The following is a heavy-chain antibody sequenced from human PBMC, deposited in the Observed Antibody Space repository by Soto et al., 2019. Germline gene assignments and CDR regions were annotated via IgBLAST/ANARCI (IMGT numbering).Heavy chain of an antibody. V-gene: IGHV2-5*01. CDR1: GFSLSTGGVR. Sequence: SGPTLVNPTQTLTLTYTFSGFSLSTGGVRVGWIRQPPGKALEWLALIYWNDDKRYSPSLKSRLTITKDTSKNQVVLTMTNMDPVDTATYYCAHSPLAGPFDYWGQGTLVTVSS. CDR3: AHSPLAGPFDY. CDR2: IYWNDDK. D-gene: IGHD6-19*01. J-gene: IGHJ4*02.